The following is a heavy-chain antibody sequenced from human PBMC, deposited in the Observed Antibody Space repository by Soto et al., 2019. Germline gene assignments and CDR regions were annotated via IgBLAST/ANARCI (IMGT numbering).Heavy chain of an antibody. CDR3: NSYPDFWGGHTPL. V-gene: IGHV3-15*07. CDR1: GFSITNTW. Sequence: GGSLRLSCAASGFSITNTWMHWVRQAPGKGLEWVGRVKSKADGGTADYAAPVKGRFTVSRDDSKNTQYLQMNSLKMEDTAFYYGNSYPDFWGGHTPLWGQGTLVTVSS. CDR2: VKSKADGGTA. D-gene: IGHD3-3*01. J-gene: IGHJ4*02.